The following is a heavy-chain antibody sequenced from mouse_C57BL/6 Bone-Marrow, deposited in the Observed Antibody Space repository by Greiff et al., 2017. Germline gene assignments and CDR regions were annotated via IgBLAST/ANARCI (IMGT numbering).Heavy chain of an antibody. CDR3: AMRVITTVVDRLYAMDY. CDR2: IYPGSGST. D-gene: IGHD1-1*01. CDR1: GYTFTSYW. V-gene: IGHV1-55*01. Sequence: QVQLQQPGAELVKPGASVKMSCKASGYTFTSYWITWVKQRPGQGLEWIGDIYPGSGSTNYNEKFKSKATLTVDTSSSTAYMQLSSLTSEDSAVYYCAMRVITTVVDRLYAMDYWGQGTSVTVSS. J-gene: IGHJ4*01.